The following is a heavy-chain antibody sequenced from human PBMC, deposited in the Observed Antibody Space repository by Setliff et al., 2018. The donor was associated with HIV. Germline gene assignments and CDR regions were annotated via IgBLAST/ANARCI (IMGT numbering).Heavy chain of an antibody. CDR2: ISHSGST. V-gene: IGHV4-61*10. D-gene: IGHD3-3*01. CDR1: GGSISSGSYY. Sequence: SETLSLTCTVSGGSISSGSYYWSWIRQPAGKGLEWIGEISHSGSTNYNPSLKSRVTISIDTSKNQFSLNLTSVTAADTATYYCAVGKITIFGVPIVESGWFDSWGQGNRVTVSS. J-gene: IGHJ5*01. CDR3: AVGKITIFGVPIVESGWFDS.